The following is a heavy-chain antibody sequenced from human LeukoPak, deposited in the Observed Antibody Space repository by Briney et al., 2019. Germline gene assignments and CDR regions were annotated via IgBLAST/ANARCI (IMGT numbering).Heavy chain of an antibody. D-gene: IGHD2-15*01. CDR3: ASHRDRDCSGGSCYDGVIDY. V-gene: IGHV1-18*01. Sequence: GASVKVSCKASGYTFTSYGINWVRQAPGQGLEWMGWISAYNGNTNYAQKLQGRVTMTTDTSTSTAYMELSSLRSEDTAVYYCASHRDRDCSGGSCYDGVIDYWGQGTLVTVSS. CDR1: GYTFTSYG. CDR2: ISAYNGNT. J-gene: IGHJ4*02.